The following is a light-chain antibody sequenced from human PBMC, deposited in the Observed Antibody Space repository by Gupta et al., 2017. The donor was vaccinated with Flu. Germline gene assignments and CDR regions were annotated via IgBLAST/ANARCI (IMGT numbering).Light chain of an antibody. Sequence: DIQMTQSPSSLSASVGDRVTITCQASQDINNYLNWYQQKSGKAPKLLIYDASNLETGVPSRFSGSGSGTDFTFTIRSLQPEDIATYYCQQYYNLFTFGPGTKVDI. CDR3: QQYYNLFT. CDR2: DAS. J-gene: IGKJ3*01. CDR1: QDINNY. V-gene: IGKV1-33*01.